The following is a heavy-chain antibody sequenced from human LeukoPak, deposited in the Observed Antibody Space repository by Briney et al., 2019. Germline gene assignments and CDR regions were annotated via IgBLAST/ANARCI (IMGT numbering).Heavy chain of an antibody. CDR3: AKTSFGNYYDSYDY. D-gene: IGHD3-22*01. CDR2: ITGSGGST. V-gene: IGHV3-23*01. Sequence: GGSLRLSCAASGFTSSSYAMNWVRQAPGKGLEWVSGITGSGGSTYYADSVKGRFTISRDNSKNTLYVQLNNLRAEDTAVYYCAKTSFGNYYDSYDYWGQGTLVTVSS. CDR1: GFTSSSYA. J-gene: IGHJ4*02.